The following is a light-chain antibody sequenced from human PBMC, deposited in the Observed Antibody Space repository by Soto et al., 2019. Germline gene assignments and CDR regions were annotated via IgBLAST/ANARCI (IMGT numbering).Light chain of an antibody. CDR1: QSVSSNY. V-gene: IGKV3-20*01. J-gene: IGKJ1*01. CDR2: GAS. CDR3: QKFDRSLPSWT. Sequence: ETVLTQSPGTLSLSPGERATLSCRASQSVSSNYLAWYQHIPGQAPRLLIYGASTRATGIPDRFSGSGSGTDFTLTISRLEPADFAVYYCQKFDRSLPSWTFGQGTKVE.